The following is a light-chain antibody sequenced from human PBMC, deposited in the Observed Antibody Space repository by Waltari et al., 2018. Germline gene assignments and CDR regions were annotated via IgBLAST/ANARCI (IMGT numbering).Light chain of an antibody. CDR1: QSISKY. J-gene: IGKJ1*01. CDR2: EAS. V-gene: IGKV3-20*01. Sequence: EIVLTQSPGTLSLSPGERATLSCRASQSISKYLVWYQQKPGQAPRLLIYEASIRATGIPDRFSGSGSGTDFSLIISRLEPEDFAVYYCQKYEALPATFGQWTKVEIK. CDR3: QKYEALPAT.